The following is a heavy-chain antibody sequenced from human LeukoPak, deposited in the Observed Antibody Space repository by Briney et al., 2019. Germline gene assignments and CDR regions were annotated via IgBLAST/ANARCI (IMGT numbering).Heavy chain of an antibody. CDR3: AKGTGASLLDYYYGMDV. V-gene: IGHV3-23*01. D-gene: IGHD1-14*01. Sequence: GGSLRLSCAASGFTFSSYAMSWVRQAPGKGLEWVSAISGSGGSTYYADSVKGRFTISRDNSKNTLYLQMNNLRAEDTAVYYCAKGTGASLLDYYYGMDVWGQGTTVTVSS. CDR1: GFTFSSYA. CDR2: ISGSGGST. J-gene: IGHJ6*02.